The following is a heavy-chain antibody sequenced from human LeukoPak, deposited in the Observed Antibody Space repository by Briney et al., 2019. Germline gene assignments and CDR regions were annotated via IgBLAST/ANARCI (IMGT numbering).Heavy chain of an antibody. V-gene: IGHV1-2*02. Sequence: GASVKVSCKASGYTFTGYYMHWVRQAPGQGLEWMGWINPNSGGTNYAQKFQGRVTMTRDTSISTAYMELSRLRSDRMAVYYCAKGRGLVWFGESTLGYWGQGTLVTVSS. J-gene: IGHJ4*02. CDR2: INPNSGGT. D-gene: IGHD3-10*01. CDR3: AKGRGLVWFGESTLGY. CDR1: GYTFTGYY.